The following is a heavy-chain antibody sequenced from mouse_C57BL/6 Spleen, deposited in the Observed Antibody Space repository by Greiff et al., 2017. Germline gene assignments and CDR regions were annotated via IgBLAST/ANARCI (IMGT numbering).Heavy chain of an antibody. D-gene: IGHD1-1*01. V-gene: IGHV3-6*01. CDR3: ARENNGTSYGAMDD. J-gene: IGHJ4*01. Sequence: DVQLQESGPGLAKPSQSLSLTCSVTGYSITSGYYWNWIRQFPGNKLEWMGYLSYDGSNYSNPSLKMRIAITRDTAKNQFFLKLNSVTTEDTATYYCARENNGTSYGAMDDWGQGTSVTVSS. CDR1: GYSITSGYY. CDR2: LSYDGSN.